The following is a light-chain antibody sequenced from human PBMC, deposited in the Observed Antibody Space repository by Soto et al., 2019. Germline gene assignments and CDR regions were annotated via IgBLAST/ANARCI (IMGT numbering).Light chain of an antibody. CDR3: CSSAGTYRRV. J-gene: IGLJ3*02. CDR2: DVT. CDR1: SSDIGAYNF. Sequence: QAVLTQPRSVSGSPGQSVTISCTGTSSDIGAYNFVSWYQQHPGKAPKLMIYDVTKRPSGVPDRFSGSKSGNTASLTISGLQTEDEADYYCCSSAGTYRRVFGGGTKLTVL. V-gene: IGLV2-11*01.